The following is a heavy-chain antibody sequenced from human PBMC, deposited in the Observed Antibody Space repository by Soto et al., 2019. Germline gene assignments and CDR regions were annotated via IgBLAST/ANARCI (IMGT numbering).Heavy chain of an antibody. V-gene: IGHV4-34*01. CDR3: ARGRNYYDSSGYQRGIDY. Sequence: SATLSLTCAVYGGSFSGYYWSWIRQPPGKGLEWIGEINHSGSTNYNPSLKSRVTISVDTSKNQFSLKLSSVTAADTAVYYCARGRNYYDSSGYQRGIDYWGQGTLVT. CDR1: GGSFSGYY. D-gene: IGHD3-22*01. CDR2: INHSGST. J-gene: IGHJ4*02.